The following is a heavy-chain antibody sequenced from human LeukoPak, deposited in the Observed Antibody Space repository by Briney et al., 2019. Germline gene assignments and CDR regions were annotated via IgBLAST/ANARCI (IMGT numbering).Heavy chain of an antibody. V-gene: IGHV3-7*01. CDR1: GFTFSSYW. J-gene: IGHJ4*02. CDR3: ARCSSSSGVCFDY. Sequence: GGSLRLSCAASGFTFSSYWMSWVRQAPGKGLEWVANIKQDGSEKYYVDSVKGRFTISRDNAKNSLSLQMNSLRAEDTAVYYCARCSSSSGVCFDYWGQGTLVTASS. CDR2: IKQDGSEK. D-gene: IGHD6-6*01.